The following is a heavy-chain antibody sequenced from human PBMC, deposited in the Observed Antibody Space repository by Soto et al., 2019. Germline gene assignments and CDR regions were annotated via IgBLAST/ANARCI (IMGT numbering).Heavy chain of an antibody. V-gene: IGHV4-31*03. J-gene: IGHJ4*02. CDR2: IHYSAHI. D-gene: IGHD2-21*02. CDR1: GGSISSENYY. Sequence: PSETLSLTCTVSGGSISSENYYWTWVRQHPRKGLEWIRYIHYSAHIYYNPSLESRVAMSFDTSRILFSLDLSTVTAADTAVYYCATGPGDCGSGDCWSGSLSYYFDSWGQGSLVTVFS. CDR3: ATGPGDCGSGDCWSGSLSYYFDS.